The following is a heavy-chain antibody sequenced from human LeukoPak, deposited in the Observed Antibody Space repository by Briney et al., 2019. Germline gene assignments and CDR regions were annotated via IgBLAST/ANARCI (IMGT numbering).Heavy chain of an antibody. D-gene: IGHD3-22*01. Sequence: PGGSLRLSCAASGFTFSSYAMSWVRQAPGKGLEWVSGISGNGGSTYYADSVKGRFTISRDNSKNTLYLQVNSLRAEDTAVYYCANENYYDSSGFPDHWGQGTLVTVSS. CDR2: ISGNGGST. J-gene: IGHJ4*02. CDR3: ANENYYDSSGFPDH. V-gene: IGHV3-23*01. CDR1: GFTFSSYA.